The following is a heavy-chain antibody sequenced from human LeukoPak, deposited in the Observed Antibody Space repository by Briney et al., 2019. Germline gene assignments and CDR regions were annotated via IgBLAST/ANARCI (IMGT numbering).Heavy chain of an antibody. J-gene: IGHJ6*02. D-gene: IGHD2-2*01. CDR3: ASCCSSTSCSRNSYYGMDV. V-gene: IGHV3-23*01. CDR2: ISGSGGST. Sequence: GGSLRLSCAASGFTFSSYAMSWVRQAPGKGLEWVSAISGSGGSTYYADSVKGRFTISRDNSKNTLYLQMNGLRAEDTAVYYCASCCSSTSCSRNSYYGMDVWGQGTTVTVSS. CDR1: GFTFSSYA.